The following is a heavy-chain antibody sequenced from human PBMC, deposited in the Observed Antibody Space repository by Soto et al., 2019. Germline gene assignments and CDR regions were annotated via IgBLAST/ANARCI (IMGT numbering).Heavy chain of an antibody. CDR3: ARHDCISSSCYYYYYYVMDV. V-gene: IGHV1-69*13. J-gene: IGHJ6*02. Sequence: ASVKVSCKASGDTFSSYAISWVRQAPRQGLEWMGGIIPFFDTANYAQQFQGRVTITADESTSTAYMELSSLRSEDTAVYYCARHDCISSSCYYYYYYVMDVWGQGTTVTVS. D-gene: IGHD2-2*01. CDR1: GDTFSSYA. CDR2: IIPFFDTA.